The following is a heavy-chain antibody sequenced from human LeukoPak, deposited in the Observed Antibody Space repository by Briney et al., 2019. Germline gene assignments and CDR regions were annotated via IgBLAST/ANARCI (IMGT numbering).Heavy chain of an antibody. CDR3: ARALTYYYDSSGYYYDY. J-gene: IGHJ4*02. CDR2: INHSGST. V-gene: IGHV4-34*01. Sequence: SETLSLTCAVYGGSFSGYYWSWIRQPPGKGLEWIGEINHSGSTNYNPSLKSRVTISVDTSKNQFSLKLSSVTAADTAVYYCARALTYYYDSSGYYYDYWGQGTLVTVSS. D-gene: IGHD3-22*01. CDR1: GGSFSGYY.